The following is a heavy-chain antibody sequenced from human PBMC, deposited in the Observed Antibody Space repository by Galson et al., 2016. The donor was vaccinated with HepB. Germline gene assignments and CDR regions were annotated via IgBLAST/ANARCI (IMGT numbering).Heavy chain of an antibody. D-gene: IGHD1/OR15-1a*01. CDR1: GFPFSDYS. V-gene: IGHV3-11*06. Sequence: SLRLSCAGFGFPFSDYSMGWIRQAPGKGLEWVAYISTSDDYSAYADSVKGRFTISRDNANNSVSLQMNSLGVDDTGIYYCARGMARATNFWGQGTPVIVSS. CDR2: ISTSDDYS. CDR3: ARGMARATNF. J-gene: IGHJ4*02.